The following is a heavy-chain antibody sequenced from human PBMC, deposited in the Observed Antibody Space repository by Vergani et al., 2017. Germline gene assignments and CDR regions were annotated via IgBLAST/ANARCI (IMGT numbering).Heavy chain of an antibody. Sequence: EVQLLESGGGLVQPGGSLRLSCAASGFTFSSYAMSWVRQAPGKGLEWVSAISGSGGSTYYADSVKGRFTISRDNSKNTLYLQMNSLRAEDTAVYYCAKGRYSSSWYGDYCDYWGQGTLVTVSS. CDR2: ISGSGGST. D-gene: IGHD6-13*01. V-gene: IGHV3-23*01. CDR3: AKGRYSSSWYGDYCDY. CDR1: GFTFSSYA. J-gene: IGHJ4*02.